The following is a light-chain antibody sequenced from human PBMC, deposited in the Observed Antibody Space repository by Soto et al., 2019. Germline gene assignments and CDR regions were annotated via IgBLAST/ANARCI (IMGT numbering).Light chain of an antibody. CDR2: GAS. CDR3: QQYNNWQWT. J-gene: IGKJ1*01. CDR1: QSVSSN. V-gene: IGKV3-15*01. Sequence: EIVMTQSPATLSVSPGERATLSCRASQSVSSNLAWYQQTPGQAPRLLIYGASNRATGIPARFSGSGSGTEFTLTISSLQSEDFAVYYCQQYNNWQWTFGQGTKVEIK.